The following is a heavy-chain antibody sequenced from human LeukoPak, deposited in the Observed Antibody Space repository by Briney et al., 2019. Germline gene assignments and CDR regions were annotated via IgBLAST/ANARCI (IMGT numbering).Heavy chain of an antibody. Sequence: PSETLSLTCTVSGGSISSSSYYWGWIRQPPGKGLEWIGSLYYSGSTYYNPSLKSRVTIPVDTSKNQFSLKLSSVTAADTAVYYCARRGSYYYFDYWGQGTLVTVSS. CDR3: ARRGSYYYFDY. CDR1: GGSISSSSYY. CDR2: LYYSGST. J-gene: IGHJ4*02. D-gene: IGHD1-26*01. V-gene: IGHV4-39*01.